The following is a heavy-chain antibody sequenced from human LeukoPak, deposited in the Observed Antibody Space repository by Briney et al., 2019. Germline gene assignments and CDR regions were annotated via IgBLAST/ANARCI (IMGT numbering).Heavy chain of an antibody. CDR3: ARVGGGVYPNWFDP. CDR2: IYSGGST. J-gene: IGHJ5*02. D-gene: IGHD3-16*01. V-gene: IGHV3-53*01. Sequence: GGSLRLSCAASGFTVSSNYMSWVRQAPGKGLEWVSVIYSGGSTYYADPVKGRFTISRDNSKNTLYLQMNSLRAEDTAVYYCARVGGGVYPNWFDPWGQGTLVTVSS. CDR1: GFTVSSNY.